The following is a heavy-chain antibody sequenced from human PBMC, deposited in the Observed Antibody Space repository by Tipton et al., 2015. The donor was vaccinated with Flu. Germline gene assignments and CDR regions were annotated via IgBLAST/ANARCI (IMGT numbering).Heavy chain of an antibody. D-gene: IGHD3-16*01. CDR1: GFTFSSYA. V-gene: IGHV4-38-2*01. CDR3: AKVLFGWVES. Sequence: LRLSCVASGFTFSSYAMSWVRQAPGRGLEWVGSIYYTGYPYYNSSLKSRLAMSIDTSKKQFSLRLSSVTAADTAVYYCAKVLFGWVESWAQGTLVTVSS. J-gene: IGHJ5*01. CDR2: IYYTGYP.